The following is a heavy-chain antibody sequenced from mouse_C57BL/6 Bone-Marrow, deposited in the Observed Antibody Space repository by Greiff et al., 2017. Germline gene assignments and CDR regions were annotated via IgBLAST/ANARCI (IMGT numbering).Heavy chain of an antibody. J-gene: IGHJ1*03. V-gene: IGHV1-80*01. CDR3: ARGDEGLLWLRHWYFDV. CDR1: GYAFSSYW. Sequence: VKLQESGAELVKPGASVKISCKASGYAFSSYWMNWVKQRPGKGLEWIGQLYPGDGDTNYNGKFKGKATLTADKSSSTAYMQLSSLTSEDSAVYFCARGDEGLLWLRHWYFDVWGTGTTVTVSS. D-gene: IGHD2-2*01. CDR2: LYPGDGDT.